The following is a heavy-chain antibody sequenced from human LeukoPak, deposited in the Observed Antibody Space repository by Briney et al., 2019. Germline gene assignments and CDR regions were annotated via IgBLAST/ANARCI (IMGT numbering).Heavy chain of an antibody. D-gene: IGHD1/OR15-1a*01. CDR2: IYYSGST. V-gene: IGHV4-59*08. CDR3: ARRSTNGPPYYLEY. Sequence: SETLSLTCTVSGGSISNYYWTWIRQPPGKGLEWIGYIYYSGSTNYNPSLKGRVSISVDTSNNQFSLKLNSVTAADTAVYYCARRSTNGPPYYLEYWGQGTPVTVSS. CDR1: GGSISNYY. J-gene: IGHJ4*02.